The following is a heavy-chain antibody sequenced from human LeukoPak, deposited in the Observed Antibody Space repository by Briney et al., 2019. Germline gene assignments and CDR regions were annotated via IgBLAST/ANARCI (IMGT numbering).Heavy chain of an antibody. CDR2: INPNSGGT. CDR3: ARGGSGSYFSWLDP. V-gene: IGHV1-2*02. D-gene: IGHD3-10*01. J-gene: IGHJ5*02. CDR1: GYTFTGYY. Sequence: ASVKVSCKASGYTFTGYYIHWVRQAPGQGLECMGWINPNSGGTNYAQKFQGRVTMTRDTSISTAYMELSRLRSDDTAVCYCARGGSGSYFSWLDPWGQGTLVTVS.